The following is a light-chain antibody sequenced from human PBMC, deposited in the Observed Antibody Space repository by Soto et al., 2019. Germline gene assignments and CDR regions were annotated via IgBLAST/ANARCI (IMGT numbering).Light chain of an antibody. CDR1: QSVSSH. CDR2: GAS. Sequence: IGGTEVPTTLSVSPGERATLSCRTSQSVSSHVAWYQQKPGQAPRLLIHGASTRATAIPARFSGSGSGTEFTLTIISLQSEDLAVYHCQQYNNWPGWTFGQGTKVDIK. CDR3: QQYNNWPGWT. V-gene: IGKV3-15*01. J-gene: IGKJ1*01.